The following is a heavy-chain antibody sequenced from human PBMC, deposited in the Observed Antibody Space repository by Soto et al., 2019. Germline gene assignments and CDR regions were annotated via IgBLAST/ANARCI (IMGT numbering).Heavy chain of an antibody. V-gene: IGHV1-69*04. D-gene: IGHD5-12*01. CDR1: GGTFSSSP. Sequence: QVQLVQSGAEVKKPGSSVKVSCKASGGTFSSSPISWVRQAPGQGLEWMGRIIPLLAIADYGQKFQGRVTSTADRSTTTAYMEVSSLKLEYTAVYYCVRESPIGSGYSGYDAIDYWGQGTLVAVSS. CDR2: IIPLLAIA. J-gene: IGHJ4*02. CDR3: VRESPIGSGYSGYDAIDY.